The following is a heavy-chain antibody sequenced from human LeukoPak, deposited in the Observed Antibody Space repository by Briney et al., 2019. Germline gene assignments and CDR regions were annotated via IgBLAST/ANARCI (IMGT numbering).Heavy chain of an antibody. CDR3: ARRQRGLFDY. CDR2: IYYSGST. CDR1: GGSISSYY. Sequence: SETLSLTCTVSGGSISSYYWSWLRQPPGKGLEWIGYIYYSGSTNYNPSLKSRVTISVDTSKNQFSLKLSSVTAADTAVYYCARRQRGLFDYWGQGTLVTVSS. J-gene: IGHJ4*02. V-gene: IGHV4-59*08.